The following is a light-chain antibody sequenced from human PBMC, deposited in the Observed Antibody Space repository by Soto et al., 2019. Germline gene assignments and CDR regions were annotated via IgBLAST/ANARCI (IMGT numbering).Light chain of an antibody. CDR1: QSVNGNF. J-gene: IGKJ2*01. CDR3: QQYGSSPYT. V-gene: IGKV3-20*01. CDR2: AAS. Sequence: VLTQSPGTLSLSPGERATLSCRASQSVNGNFLAWYQQKPGRAPRLLVFAASSRPGGIPDRFSGSGSGTDFTLTINRLEPEDFAVYYCQQYGSSPYTFGQGTKLEIK.